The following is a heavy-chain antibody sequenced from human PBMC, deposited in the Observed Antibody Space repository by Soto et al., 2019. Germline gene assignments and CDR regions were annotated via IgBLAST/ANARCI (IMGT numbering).Heavy chain of an antibody. CDR3: ARVDYGDEYYFDY. Sequence: SETLSLTCTVSGGSISSGDYYWSWIRQPPGKGLEWIGYIYYSGSTYYNPSLKSRVTISVDTSKNQFSLKLSSVTAADTAVYYCARVDYGDEYYFDYWGQGTLVTVS. CDR1: GGSISSGDYY. J-gene: IGHJ4*02. D-gene: IGHD4-17*01. V-gene: IGHV4-30-4*01. CDR2: IYYSGST.